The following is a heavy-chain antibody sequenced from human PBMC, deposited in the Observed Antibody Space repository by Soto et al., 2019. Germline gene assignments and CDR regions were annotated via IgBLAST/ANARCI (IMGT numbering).Heavy chain of an antibody. D-gene: IGHD2-15*01. J-gene: IGHJ3*02. CDR2: INHSGST. V-gene: IGHV4-34*01. Sequence: SETLSLTCAVYGGSFSGYYWSWIRQPPGKGLEWIGEINHSGSTNYNPSLKSRVTISVDTSKNQFSLKLSSVTAADTAVYYFARDFKAGGNRLAFDIWGQGTMVTV. CDR1: GGSFSGYY. CDR3: ARDFKAGGNRLAFDI.